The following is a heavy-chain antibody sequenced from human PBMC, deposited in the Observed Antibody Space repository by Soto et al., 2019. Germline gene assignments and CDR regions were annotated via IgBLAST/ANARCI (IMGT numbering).Heavy chain of an antibody. V-gene: IGHV4-39*01. J-gene: IGHJ5*02. D-gene: IGHD1-26*01. CDR2: IYYSGST. Sequence: SETLSLTCTVSGGSITSSSYYWGWIRQPPGKGLEWIGSIYYSGSTYYNPSLKSQVTISVDTSKNQFSLKLSSVTAADTAVYYCATQEVGGSYVYTFDPWGQGTLVTVSS. CDR1: GGSITSSSYY. CDR3: ATQEVGGSYVYTFDP.